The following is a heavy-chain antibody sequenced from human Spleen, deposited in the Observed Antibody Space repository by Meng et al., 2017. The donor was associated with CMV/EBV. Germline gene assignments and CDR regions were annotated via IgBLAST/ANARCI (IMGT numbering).Heavy chain of an antibody. CDR1: GYTFTSSG. D-gene: IGHD3-10*01. V-gene: IGHV1-18*01. J-gene: IGHJ4*02. CDR3: ARDFNAHSYYGSGSYYLVGY. Sequence: ASVKVSCKASGYTFTSSGISWVRQAPGQGLEWMGWSSAYNGSTNFAQKFQGRVTMTTDTSTSTAYMDLRSLRPDDTAVYYCARDFNAHSYYGSGSYYLVGYWGQGTLVTVSS. CDR2: SSAYNGST.